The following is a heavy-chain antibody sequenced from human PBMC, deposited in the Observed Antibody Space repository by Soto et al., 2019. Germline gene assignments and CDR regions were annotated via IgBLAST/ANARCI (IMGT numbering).Heavy chain of an antibody. J-gene: IGHJ6*02. CDR1: GFTFSDYY. CDR3: ARDRGGYDRLYYYHGMDV. Sequence: GGSLRLSCAASGFTFSDYYMSWIRQAPGKGLEYISYISSSSGSTNYADSVKGRFTISRDNAKNSLYLQMSSLRAEDTAVYYCARDRGGYDRLYYYHGMDVWGQGTTVTVSS. V-gene: IGHV3-11*06. CDR2: ISSSSGST. D-gene: IGHD5-12*01.